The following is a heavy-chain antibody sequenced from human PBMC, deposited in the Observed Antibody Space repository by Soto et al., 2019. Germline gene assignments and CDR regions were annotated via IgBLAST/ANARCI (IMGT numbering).Heavy chain of an antibody. Sequence: GESLKISCKGSGYRFSSYCIGWLRQMPGKGLEWMGVIYPGDSDTKYSPAFQGQVTISADKSINTAYLQWSSLKASDSAMYYCARRGMVSSSDRFFDSWGQGTLVTVSS. CDR3: ARRGMVSSSDRFFDS. CDR1: GYRFSSYC. CDR2: IYPGDSDT. V-gene: IGHV5-51*01. J-gene: IGHJ4*02. D-gene: IGHD3-10*01.